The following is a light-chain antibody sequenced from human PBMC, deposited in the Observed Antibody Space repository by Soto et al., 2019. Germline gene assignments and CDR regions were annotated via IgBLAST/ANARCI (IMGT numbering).Light chain of an antibody. CDR1: QDINKY. J-gene: IGKJ2*02. Sequence: DIQMTQSPSSLSASVGDRVTITCQASQDINKYFNWYQQKPGKPPKLLIYDASNLETVVPTRFSGVGSGTDSTFTTSSRQAEDLATYYCQQNVILHRTLVQGTKLEIK. CDR3: QQNVILHRT. V-gene: IGKV1-33*01. CDR2: DAS.